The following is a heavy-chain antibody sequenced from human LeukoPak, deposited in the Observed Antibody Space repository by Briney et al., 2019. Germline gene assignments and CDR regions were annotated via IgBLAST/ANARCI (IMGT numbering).Heavy chain of an antibody. V-gene: IGHV1-69*06. CDR1: GGTFTSCA. D-gene: IGHD2-2*01. CDR3: ASWVVPAASGPYFDY. J-gene: IGHJ4*02. Sequence: GSSVKVSCKASGGTFTSCAISWVRQAPGQGLEWMGGIIPIFGTANYVQKFQGRVTITADKSTSTAYMELSSLRSEDTAVYYCASWVVPAASGPYFDYWGQGTLVTVSS. CDR2: IIPIFGTA.